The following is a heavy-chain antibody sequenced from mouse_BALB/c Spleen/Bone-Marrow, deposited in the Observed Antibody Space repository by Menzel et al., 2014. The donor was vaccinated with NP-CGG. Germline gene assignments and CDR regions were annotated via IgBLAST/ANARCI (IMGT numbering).Heavy chain of an antibody. CDR1: GYTFTRYW. J-gene: IGHJ2*01. V-gene: IGHV1-7*01. CDR3: ARDYGSSLDY. D-gene: IGHD1-1*01. CDR2: INPSTGYT. Sequence: VQLQQSGAELAKPGASVKMSCKASGYTFTRYWMHWVKQRPGQGLEWIGHINPSTGYTDYNQKFKDKATLTADKSSSTAYMQLSSLTSEDSAVYYCARDYGSSLDYWGQGTILTVSS.